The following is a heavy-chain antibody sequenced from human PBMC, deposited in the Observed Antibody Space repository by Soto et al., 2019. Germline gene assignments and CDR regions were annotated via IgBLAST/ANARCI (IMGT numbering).Heavy chain of an antibody. J-gene: IGHJ3*02. V-gene: IGHV3-74*01. CDR3: AMFPGGFWSGSRMLGHI. Sequence: GGSLRLSCTASGFTFSSYWMHWVRQAPGKGLVWVSRINSDGISTSYADSVKGRFTISRDNAKNTLYLQMNSLRAEDTAVYYCAMFPGGFWSGSRMLGHIWGQGTMVTVSS. D-gene: IGHD3-3*01. CDR2: INSDGIST. CDR1: GFTFSSYW.